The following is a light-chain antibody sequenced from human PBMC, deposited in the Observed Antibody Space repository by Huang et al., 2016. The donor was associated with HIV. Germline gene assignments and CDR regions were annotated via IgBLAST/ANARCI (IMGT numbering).Light chain of an antibody. J-gene: IGKJ4*01. V-gene: IGKV3-11*01. CDR2: DAS. Sequence: VLTQSPATLSLSPGERATLSCRASQSVSRFLAWYQQKAGQAPRLLIYDASSRAIDIPARFSGSGSGTEFTLTISSLEPEDFAVYYCQQRSSWPRVTFGGGTKVELK. CDR1: QSVSRF. CDR3: QQRSSWPRVT.